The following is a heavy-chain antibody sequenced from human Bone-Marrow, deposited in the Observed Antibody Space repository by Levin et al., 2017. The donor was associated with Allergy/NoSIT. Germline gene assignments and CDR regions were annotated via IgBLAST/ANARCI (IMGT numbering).Heavy chain of an antibody. CDR1: GFTVSNNY. J-gene: IGHJ4*02. Sequence: GGSLRLSCAVSGFTVSNNYMSWVRQAPGAGLEWVSLIYNVGTTYYADSVKGRFTISRDNSRNTLYLQMNSLRAEDTAVYYCTGGPSGVRGWGQGTLVTVSS. CDR3: TGGPSGVRG. V-gene: IGHV3-53*01. D-gene: IGHD3-16*01. CDR2: IYNVGTT.